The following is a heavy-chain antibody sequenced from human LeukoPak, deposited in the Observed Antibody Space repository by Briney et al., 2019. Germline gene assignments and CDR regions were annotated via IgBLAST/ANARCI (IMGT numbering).Heavy chain of an antibody. CDR1: GFTFSSYE. CDR2: ISSSGSTI. CDR3: ARGSTSIAAHVVY. D-gene: IGHD6-6*01. V-gene: IGHV3-48*03. Sequence: GGSLRLSCAASGFTFSSYEMNWVRQAPGKGLEWVSYISSSGSTIYYADSVKGRFTISRDISKSTLYLQMNSLRAEDTAVYYCARGSTSIAAHVVYWGQGTLVTVSS. J-gene: IGHJ4*02.